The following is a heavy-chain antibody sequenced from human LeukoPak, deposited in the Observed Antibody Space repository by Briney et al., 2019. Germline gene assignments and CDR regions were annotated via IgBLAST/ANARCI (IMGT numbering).Heavy chain of an antibody. D-gene: IGHD5-18*01. V-gene: IGHV3-23*01. Sequence: PGGSLRLSCAASGFTFSSYAMSWVRQAPGKGLEWVSAISGSGGSTYYADSVKGRFTISRDNSKVTLYLQMNSLRAEDTAVYYCAKDIAQGYTFGSIEQDYWGQGTLVTVSS. J-gene: IGHJ4*02. CDR1: GFTFSSYA. CDR2: ISGSGGST. CDR3: AKDIAQGYTFGSIEQDY.